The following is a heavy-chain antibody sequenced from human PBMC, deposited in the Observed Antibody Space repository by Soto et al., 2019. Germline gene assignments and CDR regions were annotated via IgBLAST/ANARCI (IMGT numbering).Heavy chain of an antibody. Sequence: QVQLQESGPGLVKPSQTLSLTCTVSGGSISSGGYYWSWIRQHPGKGLEWIGYIYYSGSTYYNPSLKRRVTISVDTSKNQSSLKLSSVTAADTAVYYCARDLGSGHRWFDPWGQGTLVTVSS. CDR3: ARDLGSGHRWFDP. V-gene: IGHV4-31*03. D-gene: IGHD7-27*01. J-gene: IGHJ5*02. CDR2: IYYSGST. CDR1: GGSISSGGYY.